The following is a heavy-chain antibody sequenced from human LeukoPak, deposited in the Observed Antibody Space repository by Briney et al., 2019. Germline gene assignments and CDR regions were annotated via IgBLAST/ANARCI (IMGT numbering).Heavy chain of an antibody. CDR2: ISSTSTTL. CDR1: GFTFSSYS. Sequence: GGSLRPSCAASGFTFSSYSMNWVRQAPGKGLEWVSDISSTSTTLYYADSVKGRFTISRDNAKNSLYLQMNSLRAEDTAVYYCARSWFGELYLGHWGQGTLVTVSS. V-gene: IGHV3-48*01. J-gene: IGHJ4*02. D-gene: IGHD3-10*01. CDR3: ARSWFGELYLGH.